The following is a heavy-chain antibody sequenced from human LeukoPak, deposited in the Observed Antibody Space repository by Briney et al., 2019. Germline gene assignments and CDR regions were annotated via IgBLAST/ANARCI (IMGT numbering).Heavy chain of an antibody. V-gene: IGHV3-23*01. CDR1: LFTLISYM. CDR2: ISGSGGTT. D-gene: IGHD3-3*01. Sequence: GGSLRLSCAASLFTLISYMMNGVRQAPGRGLVWVSTISGSGGTTYNADSVKGRFTISRDNSKNTLYLQINTLKDDDTAVYYFSKDPRYLSLDTLFGVVIISPPDYWGQGTLVTVSS. CDR3: SKDPRYLSLDTLFGVVIISPPDY. J-gene: IGHJ4*02.